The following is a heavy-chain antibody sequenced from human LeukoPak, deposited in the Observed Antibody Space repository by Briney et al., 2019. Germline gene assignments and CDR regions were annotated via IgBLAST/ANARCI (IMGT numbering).Heavy chain of an antibody. J-gene: IGHJ3*02. Sequence: WVTLSLTCTVSGGSISRYYWSWIRQPPGKGLKWNGYIYYSGSTNYNPSLKSRVTISVDTSKNQFSLKLISVTAADTAVYYCARDSDSSWYVGAFDIWGQGTMVTVSS. D-gene: IGHD6-13*01. V-gene: IGHV4-59*01. CDR3: ARDSDSSWYVGAFDI. CDR1: GGSISRYY. CDR2: IYYSGST.